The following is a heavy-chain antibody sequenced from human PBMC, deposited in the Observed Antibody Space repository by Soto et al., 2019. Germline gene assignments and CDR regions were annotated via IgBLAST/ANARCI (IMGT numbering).Heavy chain of an antibody. D-gene: IGHD2-2*01. CDR3: AKPIYSYIGYCISTS. J-gene: IGHJ4*02. Sequence: PGGSLRLSCAASGFTFSSYAMSWVRQAPGKGLEWVSAISGSGGSTYYADSVKGRFTISRDNSKNTLYLQMNSLRAEDTAVYYCAKPIYSYIGYCISTSWGQGTLVTVSS. CDR2: ISGSGGST. V-gene: IGHV3-23*01. CDR1: GFTFSSYA.